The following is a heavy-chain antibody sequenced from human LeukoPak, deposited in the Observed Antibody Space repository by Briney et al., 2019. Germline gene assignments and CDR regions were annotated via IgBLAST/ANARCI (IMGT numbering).Heavy chain of an antibody. CDR1: GGSFSPYY. CDR3: ARGGFYCGGDCYVDY. V-gene: IGHV4-34*01. CDR2: IYHSGST. D-gene: IGHD2-21*02. J-gene: IGHJ4*02. Sequence: SETVSLTCAVYGGSFSPYYWSWIRQPPGKGLEWIGEIYHSGSTNYNPSLKSRVTISVDTSKNQFSLRLSSVTAADTAVYYCARGGFYCGGDCYVDYWGQGTLVTVSS.